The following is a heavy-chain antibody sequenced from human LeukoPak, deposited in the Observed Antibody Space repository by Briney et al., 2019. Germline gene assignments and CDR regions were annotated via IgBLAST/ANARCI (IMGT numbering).Heavy chain of an antibody. V-gene: IGHV1-8*01. D-gene: IGHD4-17*01. CDR3: ARGVTVTKYYYYGMDV. Sequence: ASVKVSCKASGYTFTSYDINWVRQATGQGLEWMGWMNPNSGNTGYAQKFQARVTMTRNTSISTAYMELSSLRSEDTAVYYCARGVTVTKYYYYGMDVWGQGTTVTVSS. CDR2: MNPNSGNT. J-gene: IGHJ6*02. CDR1: GYTFTSYD.